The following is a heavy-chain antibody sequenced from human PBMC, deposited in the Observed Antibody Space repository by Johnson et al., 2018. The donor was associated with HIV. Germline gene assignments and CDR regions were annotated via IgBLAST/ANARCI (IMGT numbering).Heavy chain of an antibody. CDR3: ARSVHDYSDYLWGRDACDI. J-gene: IGHJ3*02. CDR1: GFAFSTYG. Sequence: QAQLVESGGGVVQPGRSLGLSCAASGFAFSTYGIHWVRQAPGKGLEWVAVISYDGTKKYYAGSVKGRFTISRDNSKNTLYLQMNKLRAEDTAVYYCARSVHDYSDYLWGRDACDIWGQGTMVIVSS. D-gene: IGHD4-11*01. CDR2: ISYDGTKK. V-gene: IGHV3-30*03.